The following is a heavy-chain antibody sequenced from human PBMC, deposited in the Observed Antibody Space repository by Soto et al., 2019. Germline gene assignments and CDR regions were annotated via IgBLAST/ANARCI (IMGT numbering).Heavy chain of an antibody. CDR2: IKEDGSEK. V-gene: IGHV3-7*01. D-gene: IGHD4-17*01. J-gene: IGHJ4*02. Sequence: EVQLVESGGGLVQPGGSLRLSCAASGFTFSSYWMSWVRQAPGKGLEWVASIKEDGSEKYYVDSVKGRFTISRDNXXXXXYLQLSSLRVDDMAVYYCARAPNYGDYFNYWGQGTLVTVSS. CDR1: GFTFSSYW. CDR3: ARAPNYGDYFNY.